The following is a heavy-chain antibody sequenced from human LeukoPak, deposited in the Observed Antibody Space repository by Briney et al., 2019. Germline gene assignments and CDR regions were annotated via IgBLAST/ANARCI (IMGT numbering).Heavy chain of an antibody. D-gene: IGHD3-10*01. CDR3: ARAGRDGSGSYYNPAGLDV. CDR1: GYTFTGYY. V-gene: IGHV1-2*04. CDR2: INPNSGGT. J-gene: IGHJ6*02. Sequence: ASVKVSCKASGYTFTGYYMHWVRQAPGQGLEWMGWINPNSGGTNYAQKFQGWVTMTRDTSISTAYMELSRLRSDDTAVYYCARAGRDGSGSYYNPAGLDVWGQGTTVTVSS.